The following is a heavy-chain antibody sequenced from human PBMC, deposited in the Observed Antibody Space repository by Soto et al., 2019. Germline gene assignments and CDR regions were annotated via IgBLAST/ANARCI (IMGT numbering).Heavy chain of an antibody. D-gene: IGHD3-10*01. CDR3: ARAPRGNYGYPSYFDY. CDR2: INYSGST. Sequence: SEALSLTGAVSGGSISSYYWSWSRQPPGKGLQWIGYINYSGSTNYNPPLKSRVTISVDTSKNQFSLKLSSVTAADTAVYYCARAPRGNYGYPSYFDYWGQGTLVTVS. J-gene: IGHJ4*02. CDR1: GGSISSYY. V-gene: IGHV4-59*01.